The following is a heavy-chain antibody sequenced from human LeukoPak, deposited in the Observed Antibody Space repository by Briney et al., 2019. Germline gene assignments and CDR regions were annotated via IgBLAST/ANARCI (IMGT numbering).Heavy chain of an antibody. D-gene: IGHD6-13*01. CDR2: IIPTFGTA. CDR1: GGTFSSYA. V-gene: IGHV1-69*06. J-gene: IGHJ3*02. Sequence: SVKVSCKASGGTFSSYAISWVRQAPGQGLEWMGGIIPTFGTANYAQKFQGRVTITADKSTSTAYMELSSLRSEDTAVYYCARVRIAGAPDAFDIWGQGTMVTVSS. CDR3: ARVRIAGAPDAFDI.